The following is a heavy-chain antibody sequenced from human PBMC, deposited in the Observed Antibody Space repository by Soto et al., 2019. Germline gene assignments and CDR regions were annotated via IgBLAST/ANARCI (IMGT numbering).Heavy chain of an antibody. CDR1: GYTFTSYG. CDR2: ISAYNGNT. CDR3: ARGESYYDSSGYYPSGY. V-gene: IGHV1-18*04. D-gene: IGHD3-22*01. J-gene: IGHJ4*02. Sequence: ASVKVSCKASGYTFTSYGISWVRQAPGQGLEWMGWISAYNGNTKYAQKFQGRVTMTTDTSTSTAYMELRSLRSDDTAVYYCARGESYYDSSGYYPSGYWGQGTLVTVSS.